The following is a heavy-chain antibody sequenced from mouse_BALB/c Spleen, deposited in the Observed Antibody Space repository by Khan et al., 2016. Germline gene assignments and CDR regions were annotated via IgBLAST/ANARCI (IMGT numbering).Heavy chain of an antibody. Sequence: EVELVESGGGLVKPGGSLKLSCAASGFTFSSYTMSWIRQTPEKRLEWVATVNGGGSYTYYPDSVKGRFTISRDNAKNPLYLQMSSLKSEDTVMYYCTRGILYEGYTRDYWGQGTAVTVSS. J-gene: IGHJ4*01. CDR1: GFTFSSYT. CDR3: TRGILYEGYTRDY. V-gene: IGHV5-6-4*01. CDR2: VNGGGSYT. D-gene: IGHD2-14*01.